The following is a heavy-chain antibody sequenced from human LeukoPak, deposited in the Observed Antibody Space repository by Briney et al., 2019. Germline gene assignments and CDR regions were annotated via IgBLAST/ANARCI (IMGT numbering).Heavy chain of an antibody. J-gene: IGHJ5*02. CDR1: GYTFTSYD. D-gene: IGHD4-17*01. CDR3: ARKSYGDHGDSWFDP. CDR2: MNPNSGNT. V-gene: IGHV1-8*01. Sequence: ASVKVSCKASGYTFTSYDINWVRQATGHGLEWMGWMNPNSGNTGYAQRFQGRVTMTRNTSISTAYMELSSLRSEDTAVYYCARKSYGDHGDSWFDPWGQGTLVTVSS.